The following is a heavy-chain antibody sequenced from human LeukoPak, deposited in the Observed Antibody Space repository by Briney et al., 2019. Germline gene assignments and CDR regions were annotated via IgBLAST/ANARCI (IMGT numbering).Heavy chain of an antibody. CDR3: ARLIAAAGTVNWFDP. CDR1: VYTFTIYD. J-gene: IGHJ5*02. CDR2: VNPNSGNT. Sequence: ASVKVSCKASVYTFTIYDINWVRQATGQGLEWMGWVNPNSGNTGYAQKFQGRVTITRNTSISTAYMELSSLRSEDTAVYYCARLIAAAGTVNWFDPWGQGTLVTVSS. D-gene: IGHD6-13*01. V-gene: IGHV1-8*03.